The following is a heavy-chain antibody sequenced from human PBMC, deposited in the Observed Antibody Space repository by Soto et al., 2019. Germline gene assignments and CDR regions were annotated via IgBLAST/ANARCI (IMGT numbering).Heavy chain of an antibody. CDR3: ARGYVDFWSGYYRTPTLFDY. CDR2: ISAYNGNT. V-gene: IGHV1-18*01. Sequence: ASVKVSCKDSGYTFTSYCISSVRQAPGQGLEWMGWISAYNGNTNYAQKLQGRVTMTTDTSTSTAYMELRSLRSDDTAVYYCARGYVDFWSGYYRTPTLFDYWGQGTLVTVSS. J-gene: IGHJ4*02. CDR1: GYTFTSYC. D-gene: IGHD3-3*01.